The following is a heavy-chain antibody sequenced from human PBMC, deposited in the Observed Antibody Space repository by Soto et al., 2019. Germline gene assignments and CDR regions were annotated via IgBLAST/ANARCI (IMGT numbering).Heavy chain of an antibody. CDR1: GDSVSSNSAA. Sequence: QVQLQQSGPGLVKPSQTLSLTCAISGDSVSSNSAAWNWIRQSPSRGLEWLGRTYYRSKWYNDYAVSVNSRITINQDPSKNQFSLQLNSVTPEDTAVYYCASSREGSGSYRFDPWGQGTLVTVSS. CDR3: ASSREGSGSYRFDP. J-gene: IGHJ5*02. D-gene: IGHD3-10*01. V-gene: IGHV6-1*01. CDR2: TYYRSKWYN.